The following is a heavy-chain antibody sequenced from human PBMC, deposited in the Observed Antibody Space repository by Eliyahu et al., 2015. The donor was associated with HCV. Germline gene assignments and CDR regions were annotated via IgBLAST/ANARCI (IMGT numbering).Heavy chain of an antibody. CDR2: IEXDGSEK. J-gene: IGHJ4*02. V-gene: IGHV3-7*01. CDR1: GFXLSXYW. D-gene: IGHD7-27*01. CDR3: VRDNLKSDTNLGYY. Sequence: EVQLVESGGGLVQPGGSLXLSCXASGFXLSXYWXSWVRXAPGKGLEWVANIEXDGSEKNYVDSVKGRFTVSRDNAKNSLYLQMNSLRAEDTAVYYCVRDNLKSDTNLGYYWGQGTLVTVSS.